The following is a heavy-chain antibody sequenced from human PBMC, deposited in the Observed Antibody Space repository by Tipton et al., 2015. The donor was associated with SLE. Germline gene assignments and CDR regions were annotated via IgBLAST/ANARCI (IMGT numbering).Heavy chain of an antibody. J-gene: IGHJ6*03. Sequence: TLSLTCTVSGGSIISYYWGWIRQPPGKVLEWIGRISASGGTFYNPSLKSRVSISVDTSKNQFSLKLSSVTAADTAVYYCARGGLGYSYYYYMDVWGKGTTVTVSS. CDR2: ISASGGT. CDR1: GGSIISYY. CDR3: ARGGLGYSYYYYMDV. V-gene: IGHV4-59*01. D-gene: IGHD5-18*01.